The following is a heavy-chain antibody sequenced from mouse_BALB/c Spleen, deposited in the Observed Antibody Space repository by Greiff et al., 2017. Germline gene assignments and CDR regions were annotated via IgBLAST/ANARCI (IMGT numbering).Heavy chain of an antibody. V-gene: IGHV1S81*02. CDR1: GYTFTSYY. Sequence: VQLQQSGAELVKPGASVKLSCKASGYTFTSYYMYWVKQRPGQGLEWIGGINPSNGGTNFNEKFKSKATLTVDKSSSTAYMKLSSLTSEDSAVYYCTRLGYGNYVYYAMDYWGQGTSVTVSS. CDR3: TRLGYGNYVYYAMDY. CDR2: INPSNGGT. J-gene: IGHJ4*01. D-gene: IGHD2-10*02.